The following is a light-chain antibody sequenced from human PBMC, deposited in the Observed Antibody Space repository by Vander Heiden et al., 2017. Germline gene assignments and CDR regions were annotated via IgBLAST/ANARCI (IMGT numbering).Light chain of an antibody. J-gene: IGLJ2*01. Sequence: SSELTQPPSVSVSPGQTASITCSGDKLGNKYACWYQQKPGQSPVLVIYQDNKRPSGISERFSGSNSGNTATPTISGTQAMDEADYYCQAWDSSHVVFGGGTKLTVL. V-gene: IGLV3-1*01. CDR1: KLGNKY. CDR3: QAWDSSHVV. CDR2: QDN.